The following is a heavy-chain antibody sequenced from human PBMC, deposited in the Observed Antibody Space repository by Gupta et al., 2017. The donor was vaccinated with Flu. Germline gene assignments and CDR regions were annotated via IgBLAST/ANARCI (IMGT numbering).Heavy chain of an antibody. J-gene: IGHJ6*03. V-gene: IGHV3-23*01. CDR3: ARDFRDDSFFYMDV. CDR2: IGSSGAHT. Sequence: EVQLLESGGTLVQPGGSLRFSCAASGFSFSNYALNWVRQPTGKGLAWVSSIGSSGAHTYYADSVKGRFTISRDNVHNAVFLQMTSLGAEDAAIYYCARDFRDDSFFYMDVWGTGTTVTVSS. CDR1: GFSFSNYA. D-gene: IGHD3-16*01.